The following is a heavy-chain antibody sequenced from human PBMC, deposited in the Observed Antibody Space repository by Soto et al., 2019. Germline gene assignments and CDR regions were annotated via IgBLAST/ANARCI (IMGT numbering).Heavy chain of an antibody. V-gene: IGHV3-23*01. CDR1: GFTFSNHD. CDR3: VNDDVYGIPFSDD. J-gene: IGHJ4*02. Sequence: GGSLRLSCAASGFTFSNHDVTWVRQAPGKGLEWVSTIGDSGARTYYVDSVRGRFTISRDNSRNTLYLQMNDLRAEDTAVYYGVNDDVYGIPFSDDWGRGTLVTVSS. CDR2: IGDSGART. D-gene: IGHD2-8*01.